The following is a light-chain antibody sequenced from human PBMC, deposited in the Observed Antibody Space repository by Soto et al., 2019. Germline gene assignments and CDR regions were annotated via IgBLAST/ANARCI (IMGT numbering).Light chain of an antibody. CDR3: QQLNGYPPHT. V-gene: IGKV1-9*01. J-gene: IGKJ4*01. CDR2: GAS. Sequence: DIQLTQSPSFLSASVGDRVTITCRASQGIASYLAWYQQKPGKAPKLLIYGASTLQSGVPSRFSGSGSGTEFTLTISSLQPEDFASYFCQQLNGYPPHTFGGGTKVEIK. CDR1: QGIASY.